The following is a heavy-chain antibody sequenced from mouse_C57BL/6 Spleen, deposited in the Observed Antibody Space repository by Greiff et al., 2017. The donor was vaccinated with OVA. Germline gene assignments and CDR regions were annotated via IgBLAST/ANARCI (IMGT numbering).Heavy chain of an antibody. CDR3: ARDYESFDY. D-gene: IGHD2-4*01. V-gene: IGHV1-76*01. J-gene: IGHJ2*01. CDR2: IYPGSGNT. CDR1: GYTFTDYY. Sequence: QVQLKESGAELVRPGASVKLSCKASGYTFTDYYINWVKQRPGQGLEWIARIYPGSGNTYYNEKFKGKATLTAEKSSSTAYMQLSSLTSEDSAVYFCARDYESFDYWGQGTTLTVSS.